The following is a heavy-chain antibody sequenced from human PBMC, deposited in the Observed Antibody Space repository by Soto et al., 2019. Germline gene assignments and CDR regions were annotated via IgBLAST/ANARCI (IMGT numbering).Heavy chain of an antibody. J-gene: IGHJ5*02. D-gene: IGHD6-19*01. V-gene: IGHV3-23*01. CDR1: GFTFSSYA. Sequence: LRLSCAASGFTFSSYAMSWVRQAPGKGLEWVSAISGSGGSTYYADSVKGRFTISRDNSKNTLYLQMNSLRAEDTAVYYCAKDRGAAVALNWFDPWGQGTLVTVSS. CDR2: ISGSGGST. CDR3: AKDRGAAVALNWFDP.